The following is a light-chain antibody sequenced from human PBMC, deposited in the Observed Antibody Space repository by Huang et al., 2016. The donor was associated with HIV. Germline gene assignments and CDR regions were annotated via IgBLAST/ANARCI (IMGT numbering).Light chain of an antibody. CDR1: QSVSSY. J-gene: IGKJ3*01. CDR3: QQRSNWPPVFT. Sequence: EIVLTQSPATLSLSPGERATLSCRASQSVSSYLAWYQQKPGQAPRLLIYDAANRDTGIPARLSGSGSGIDFTLTISSLEPEDFAVYYCQQRSNWPPVFTFGPGTKVDIK. CDR2: DAA. V-gene: IGKV3-11*01.